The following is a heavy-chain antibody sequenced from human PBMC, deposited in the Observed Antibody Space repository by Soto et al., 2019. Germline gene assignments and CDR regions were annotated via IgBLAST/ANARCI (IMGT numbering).Heavy chain of an antibody. Sequence: ASVKVSRKAPGGTFSSYSINWVRQAPGQGLEWMGRVVPKIGNINFVRKFQGRLTLTADKSTRTAFLELSSLRPEDTAVYYCTRGGRENNWIEGNFEYWGQGTQVTVSS. CDR2: VVPKIGNI. D-gene: IGHD1-20*01. CDR1: GGTFSSYS. CDR3: TRGGRENNWIEGNFEY. V-gene: IGHV1-18*04. J-gene: IGHJ4*02.